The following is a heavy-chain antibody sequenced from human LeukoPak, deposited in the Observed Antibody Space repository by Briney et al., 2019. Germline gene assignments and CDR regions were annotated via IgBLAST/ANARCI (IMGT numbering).Heavy chain of an antibody. CDR1: GDSFRNYG. CDR2: ISGYTGNT. J-gene: IGHJ4*02. D-gene: IGHD3-22*01. CDR3: ARDPRYYYDSSDYVAEYYYDF. V-gene: IGHV1-18*01. Sequence: ASVKVTCKASGDSFRNYGVTWVRQAPGQGLEWLGWISGYTGNTHYGLRLQGRVTLTTDTSTSTAHMELRSLRYDDTAVYYCARDPRYYYDSSDYVAEYYYDFWGQGALVIVSS.